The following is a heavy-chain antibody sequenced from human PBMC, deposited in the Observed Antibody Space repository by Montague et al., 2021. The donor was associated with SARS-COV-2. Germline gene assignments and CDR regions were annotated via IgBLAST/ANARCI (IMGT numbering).Heavy chain of an antibody. CDR1: LRCGVIALSR. CDR3: ARQLPSYCATNKCYPYYFDG. J-gene: IGHJ4*02. Sequence: SETLSLTCTGALRCGVIALSRRSEVRPSERQSLDWIVCSPFTGRTYYNPSLRSRVSFSMDTSKNHFSLSLSSVTVAGTAVYFCARQLPSYCATNKCYPYYFDGWGQGALVTVSS. D-gene: IGHD2-8*01. CDR2: SPFTGRT. V-gene: IGHV4-39*01.